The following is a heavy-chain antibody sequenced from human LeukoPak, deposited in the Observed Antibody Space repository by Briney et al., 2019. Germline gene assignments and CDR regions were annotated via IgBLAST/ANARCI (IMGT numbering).Heavy chain of an antibody. D-gene: IGHD4/OR15-4a*01. Sequence: GGSLRLSCTVSGFTVSSNSMSWVCQAPGKGLEWVSFIYSGTIHYSDSVKGRFTISRDNSKNTLYLQMNSLRAEDTAVYYCARRAGAYSHPYDYWGQGTLVTVSS. CDR1: GFTVSSNS. J-gene: IGHJ4*02. CDR3: ARRAGAYSHPYDY. V-gene: IGHV3-53*01. CDR2: IYSGTI.